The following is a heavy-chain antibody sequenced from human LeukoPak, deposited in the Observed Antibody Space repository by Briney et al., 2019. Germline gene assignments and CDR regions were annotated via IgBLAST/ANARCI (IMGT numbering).Heavy chain of an antibody. CDR1: GFTFSGSA. Sequence: GGSLRLSCSASGFTFSGSAMHWVRQASGKGLEWVGRIRSKANSYATAYAASVKGRFTISRDDSKNTAYLQMNSLKTEDTAVYYCTRLGSYYPLDYYYYYMDVWGKGTTVTVSS. CDR3: TRLGSYYPLDYYYYYMDV. V-gene: IGHV3-73*01. CDR2: IRSKANSYAT. J-gene: IGHJ6*03. D-gene: IGHD1-26*01.